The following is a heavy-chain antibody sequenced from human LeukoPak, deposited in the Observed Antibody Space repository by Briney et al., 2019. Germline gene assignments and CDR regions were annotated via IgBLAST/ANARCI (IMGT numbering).Heavy chain of an antibody. Sequence: ASVKVSCKASGYTFTGYYMHWVRQAPGQGLEWMGWINPNSGGTNYVQKFQGRVTMTRDTSISTAYMELSRLRSDDTAVYYCARDPEYSSSAFYWFDPWGQGTLVTVSS. CDR1: GYTFTGYY. CDR2: INPNSGGT. J-gene: IGHJ5*02. D-gene: IGHD6-6*01. V-gene: IGHV1-2*02. CDR3: ARDPEYSSSAFYWFDP.